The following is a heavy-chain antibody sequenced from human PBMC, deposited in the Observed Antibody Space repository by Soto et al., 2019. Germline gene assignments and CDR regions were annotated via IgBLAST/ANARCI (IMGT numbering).Heavy chain of an antibody. D-gene: IGHD3-3*01. J-gene: IGHJ3*02. CDR1: GGSISSYY. Sequence: SETLSLTCTVSGGSISSYYWSWIRQPPGKGLEWIGYIYYSGSTNYNPSLKSRVTITVDTSKNQFSLKLSSVTAADTAVYYCARDAPRRDDFWSGYYTDDAFDIWGQGTMVTVSS. V-gene: IGHV4-59*01. CDR3: ARDAPRRDDFWSGYYTDDAFDI. CDR2: IYYSGST.